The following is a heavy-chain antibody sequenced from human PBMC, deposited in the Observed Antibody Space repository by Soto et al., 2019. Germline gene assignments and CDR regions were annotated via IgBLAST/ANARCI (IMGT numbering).Heavy chain of an antibody. CDR3: ARGLLRRYFYYYYGMDV. CDR2: IWYDGSNK. J-gene: IGHJ6*02. V-gene: IGHV3-33*01. Sequence: QVQLVESGGGVVQPGRSLRLSCAASGFTFSSYGMHRVRQAPGKGLEWVAVIWYDGSNKYYADSVKGRFTISRDNSKNTLYLQMNSLRAEDTAVYYCARGLLRRYFYYYYGMDVWGQGTTVTVSS. CDR1: GFTFSSYG. D-gene: IGHD3-3*01.